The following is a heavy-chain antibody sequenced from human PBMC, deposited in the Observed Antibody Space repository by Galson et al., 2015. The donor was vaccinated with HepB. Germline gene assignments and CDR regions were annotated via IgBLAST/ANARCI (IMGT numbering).Heavy chain of an antibody. CDR2: IYYRSRWYN. D-gene: IGHD4-17*01. J-gene: IGHJ6*02. Sequence: CAISGDSVSSNRAGWNWIRQSPSRGLEWLGTIYYRSRWYNDYAVSVKGRISINPDTSKNQFSLHLNSVVPEDTAVYYCARDGSRDWYGDYRGMDVWGQGTMVIVSS. V-gene: IGHV6-1*01. CDR1: GDSVSSNRAG. CDR3: ARDGSRDWYGDYRGMDV.